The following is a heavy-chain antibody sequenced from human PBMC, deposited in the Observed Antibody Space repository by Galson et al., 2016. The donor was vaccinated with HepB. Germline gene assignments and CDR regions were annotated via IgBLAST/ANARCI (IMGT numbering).Heavy chain of an antibody. D-gene: IGHD5-18*01. CDR1: GFTISSYG. CDR3: VKDFGYSYGDPFFDY. Sequence: SLRLSCAASGFTISSYGMHWVRQAPGKGLQYVSAISNNGGSTHYADSVKGRFTISRDNSKNTRYPHMRSLRAEDAAVYYCVKDFGYSYGDPFFDYWGQGTLVTVSS. V-gene: IGHV3-64D*06. CDR2: ISNNGGST. J-gene: IGHJ4*02.